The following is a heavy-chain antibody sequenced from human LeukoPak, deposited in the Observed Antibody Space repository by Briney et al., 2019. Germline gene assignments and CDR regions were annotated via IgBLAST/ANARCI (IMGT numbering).Heavy chain of an antibody. Sequence: GGSLRLSCEASGFSFSYYNFNWVRQAPGKGLEWVAFIRYDGSNKYYADSVKGRFTISRDNSKNTLYLQMNSLRAEDTAVYYCAKDKGSYDSSGYSPFGYWGQGTLVTVSS. D-gene: IGHD3-22*01. CDR1: GFSFSYYN. J-gene: IGHJ4*02. CDR3: AKDKGSYDSSGYSPFGY. CDR2: IRYDGSNK. V-gene: IGHV3-30*02.